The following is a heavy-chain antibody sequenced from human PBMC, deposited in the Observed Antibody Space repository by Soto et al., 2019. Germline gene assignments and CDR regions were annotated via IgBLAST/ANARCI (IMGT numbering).Heavy chain of an antibody. Sequence: GGSLRLSCAASGFDFSDFYMTWIRRSPGRGLEYVAYISGRSTNTYYADSVQGRFTISRDNAKNSLYLQMDGLRVGDTGVYYCARTSWELGVRFDYWGQGALVTVSS. CDR1: GFDFSDFY. J-gene: IGHJ4*02. CDR2: ISGRSTNT. CDR3: ARTSWELGVRFDY. V-gene: IGHV3-11*01. D-gene: IGHD1-26*01.